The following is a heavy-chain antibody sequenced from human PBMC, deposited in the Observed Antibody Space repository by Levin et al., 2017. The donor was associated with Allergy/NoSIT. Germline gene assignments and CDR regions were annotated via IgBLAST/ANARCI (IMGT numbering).Heavy chain of an antibody. Sequence: GESLKISCTASGFSVSDYMMHWVRQAPGKGLEWVAVTSDDGGNRYYADSVKGRFTISRDHSNNTLYLQMNSLRPEDTAVYYCARDLPPYSGSYHFDYWGQGTLVTVSS. CDR2: TSDDGGNR. CDR1: GFSVSDYM. V-gene: IGHV3-30-3*01. J-gene: IGHJ4*02. CDR3: ARDLPPYSGSYHFDY. D-gene: IGHD1-26*01.